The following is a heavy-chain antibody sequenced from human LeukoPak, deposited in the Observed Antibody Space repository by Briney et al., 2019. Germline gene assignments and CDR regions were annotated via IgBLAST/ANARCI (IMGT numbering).Heavy chain of an antibody. CDR1: GFTFSDYY. CDR2: ISSSGSTI. D-gene: IGHD4-17*01. J-gene: IGHJ3*02. CDR3: ARAYTVTERLAFDI. V-gene: IGHV3-11*01. Sequence: GGSLRLSCAASGFTFSDYYMSWTRQAPGKGLEWVSYISSSGSTIYYADSVKGRFTISRDNAKNSLYLQMNSLRAEDTAVYYCARAYTVTERLAFDIWGQGTMVTVSS.